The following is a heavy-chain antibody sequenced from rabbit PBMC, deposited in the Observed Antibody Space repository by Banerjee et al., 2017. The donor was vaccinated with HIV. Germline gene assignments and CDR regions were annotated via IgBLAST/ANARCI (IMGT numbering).Heavy chain of an antibody. CDR3: ARDLAGVVGWNLNL. D-gene: IGHD4-1*01. CDR1: GFSFSNKYV. J-gene: IGHJ4*01. Sequence: QEQLEESGGDLVKPEGSLTLTCTASGFSFSNKYVMCWVRQAPGKGLEWIACINTSSGNTVYASWAKGRFTISKTSSTVTLQVTSLTAADTATYFCARDLAGVVGWNLNLWGPGTLVTVS. CDR2: INTSSGNT. V-gene: IGHV1S45*01.